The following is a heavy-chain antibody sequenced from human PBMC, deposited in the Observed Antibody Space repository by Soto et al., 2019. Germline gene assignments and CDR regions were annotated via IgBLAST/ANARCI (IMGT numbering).Heavy chain of an antibody. CDR1: GFTFSSYA. CDR3: ARDRNYDYVWGSYRYFDY. J-gene: IGHJ4*02. V-gene: IGHV3-30-3*01. D-gene: IGHD3-16*02. CDR2: ISYDGSNK. Sequence: QVQLVESGGGVVQPGRSLRLSCAASGFTFSSYAMHWVHQAPGKGLEWVAVISYDGSNKYYADSVKGRFTISRDNSKNTLYLQMNSLRAEDTAVYYCARDRNYDYVWGSYRYFDYWGQGTLVTVSS.